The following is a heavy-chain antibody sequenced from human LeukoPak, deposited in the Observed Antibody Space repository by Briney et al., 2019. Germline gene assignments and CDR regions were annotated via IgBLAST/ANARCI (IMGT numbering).Heavy chain of an antibody. CDR1: GFTFSSYA. CDR2: ISGSGGST. Sequence: PGGSLRLSCAASGFTFSSYAMSWVRQAPGKGLEWVSAISGSGGSTYYADSVKGRFTISRDNSKNTLYLQMNSLRAEDTAVYYCATSLSTHEYSSSMGTDAFDIWGQGTMVTVSS. D-gene: IGHD6-6*01. V-gene: IGHV3-23*01. J-gene: IGHJ3*02. CDR3: ATSLSTHEYSSSMGTDAFDI.